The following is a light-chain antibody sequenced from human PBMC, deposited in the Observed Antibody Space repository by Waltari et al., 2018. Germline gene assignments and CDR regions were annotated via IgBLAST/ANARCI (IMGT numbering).Light chain of an antibody. Sequence: QSALTQPASVSGSPRQSITISCTGTSSDIGGYVSVAWYQQHPGKAPELIIHGVNDRPSGVSNRFSGSKSGNPASLTISGLQAEDEAVFYCSSYTSRATRVFGGGTKVTVL. CDR3: SSYTSRATRV. J-gene: IGLJ3*02. V-gene: IGLV2-14*03. CDR2: GVN. CDR1: SSDIGGYVS.